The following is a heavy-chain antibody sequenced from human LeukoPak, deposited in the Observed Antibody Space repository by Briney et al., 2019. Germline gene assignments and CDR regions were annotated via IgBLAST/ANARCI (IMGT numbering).Heavy chain of an antibody. Sequence: ASVKVSCKASGYTFTSYYMHWVRQAPGQGLEWMGIINPSGGSTSYAQKFQGRVTMTRDTSTSTLYMELSSLRAKDTAVYYCERGPHNCSSTSCYIWFDPWGQGTLVTVSS. D-gene: IGHD2-2*02. J-gene: IGHJ5*02. CDR3: ERGPHNCSSTSCYIWFDP. CDR2: INPSGGST. V-gene: IGHV1-46*01. CDR1: GYTFTSYY.